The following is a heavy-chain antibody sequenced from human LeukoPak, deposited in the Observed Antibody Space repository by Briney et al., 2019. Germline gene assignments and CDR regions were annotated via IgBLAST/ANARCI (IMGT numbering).Heavy chain of an antibody. Sequence: QPGGSLRLSCAASGFTFSSYGMHWVRQAPGKGLEWVAFIRYDGSNKYYADSVKGRFTISRDNSKNTLYLQMNSLRAEDTAVYYCAKDSSGSYYNNPKYFDYWGQGTLVTVSS. D-gene: IGHD3-10*01. CDR2: IRYDGSNK. V-gene: IGHV3-30*02. J-gene: IGHJ4*02. CDR3: AKDSSGSYYNNPKYFDY. CDR1: GFTFSSYG.